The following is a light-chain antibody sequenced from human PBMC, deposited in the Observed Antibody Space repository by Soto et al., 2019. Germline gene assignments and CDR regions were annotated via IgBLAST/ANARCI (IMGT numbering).Light chain of an antibody. CDR1: SSDIGAYNY. CDR3: SSYTSSSTWV. Sequence: QSALTQPASVSGSPGQSITISCTGTSSDIGAYNYVSWYQQHPGTAPKLMIYEVSNRPSGVSNRFSGSKSGNTASLTISGLQAEDEADYYCSSYTSSSTWVFGGGTKLTVL. J-gene: IGLJ3*02. V-gene: IGLV2-14*01. CDR2: EVS.